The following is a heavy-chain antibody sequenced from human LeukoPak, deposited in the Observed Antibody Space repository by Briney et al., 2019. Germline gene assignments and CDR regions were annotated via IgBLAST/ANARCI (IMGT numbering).Heavy chain of an antibody. D-gene: IGHD1-26*01. Sequence: ASVKVSCKASGYIFTGYYMHWVRQAPGQGLEWMGWINPNSGGTNSAQKFQGRVTMTRDTSISTAYMELSRLTSDDTAVHYCARHPYSGSYHFDYWGQGTLVTVSS. CDR2: INPNSGGT. V-gene: IGHV1-2*02. CDR3: ARHPYSGSYHFDY. J-gene: IGHJ4*02. CDR1: GYIFTGYY.